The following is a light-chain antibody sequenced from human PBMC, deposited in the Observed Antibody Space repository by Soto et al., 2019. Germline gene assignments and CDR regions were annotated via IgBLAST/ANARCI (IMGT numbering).Light chain of an antibody. J-gene: IGLJ1*01. V-gene: IGLV2-8*01. CDR2: EVV. CDR1: KNDIGVYDF. CDR3: KSYAGSNTDV. Sequence: QSALTQPPSAAGSPGQSITISCTGTKNDIGVYDFVSWYQHHPGKAPRLIIYEVVQRPSGVPDRFSGSKSGNTDSLTVSGLQAADEADYFCKSYAGSNTDVFARGTKETVL.